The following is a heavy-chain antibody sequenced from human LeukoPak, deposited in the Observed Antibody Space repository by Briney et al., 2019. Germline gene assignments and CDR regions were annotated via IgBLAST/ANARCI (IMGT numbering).Heavy chain of an antibody. Sequence: GGSLRLSCAASGFTFDDYAMHWVRQAPGKGLEWVSGISWNSGSIGYADSVKGRFTISRANAQNSLYLQMNSLRAEDTALYYCAKQYSGYGYYYFDYWGQGTLVTVSS. CDR1: GFTFDDYA. CDR2: ISWNSGSI. CDR3: AKQYSGYGYYYFDY. D-gene: IGHD5-12*01. J-gene: IGHJ4*02. V-gene: IGHV3-9*01.